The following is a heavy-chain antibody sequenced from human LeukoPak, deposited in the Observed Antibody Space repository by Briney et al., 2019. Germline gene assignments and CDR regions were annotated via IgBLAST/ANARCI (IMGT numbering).Heavy chain of an antibody. CDR1: GGSISSSSYY. V-gene: IGHV4-39*07. CDR3: ARDLLGSGALDY. Sequence: PSETLSLTCTVSGGSISSSSYYWGWIRQPPGKGLEWIGSIYYSGSTYYNPSLESRVTISVDTSKNQFSLKLSSVTAADPAVYSCARDLLGSGALDYWGQGTLVTVSS. CDR2: IYYSGST. D-gene: IGHD3-10*01. J-gene: IGHJ4*02.